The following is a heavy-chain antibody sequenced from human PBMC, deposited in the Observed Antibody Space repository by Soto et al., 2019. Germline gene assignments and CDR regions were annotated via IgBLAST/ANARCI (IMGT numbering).Heavy chain of an antibody. CDR2: ISTYNGNT. V-gene: IGHV1-18*01. Sequence: QVQLVQSGAEVKKPGASVKVSCKASGYTFARSGISWVRQAPGRGLEWVGWISTYNGNTNYALKLQGRVIMTADPSTSTAYMELRSLRSDDTAVYYCARDHCSSSKCYVEYWGQGTLVTVSS. CDR3: ARDHCSSSKCYVEY. J-gene: IGHJ4*02. CDR1: GYTFARSG. D-gene: IGHD6-13*01.